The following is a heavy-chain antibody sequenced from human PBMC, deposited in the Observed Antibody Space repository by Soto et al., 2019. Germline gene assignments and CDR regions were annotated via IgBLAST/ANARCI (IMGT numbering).Heavy chain of an antibody. J-gene: IGHJ3*02. Sequence: QLQLQDSGPTVMKPSETLSLTCSVSGGSISSSSFFWGWIRRPPGQGLAWIGHIYYSGNTYYNPSLKSRAAVGVDTSMHQFLLKMTSVTAPYTALCYSARLKKGTRRAGDAFDIWGPGKRLTFSS. CDR1: GGSISSSSFF. V-gene: IGHV4-39*01. CDR2: IYYSGNT. CDR3: ARLKKGTRRAGDAFDI.